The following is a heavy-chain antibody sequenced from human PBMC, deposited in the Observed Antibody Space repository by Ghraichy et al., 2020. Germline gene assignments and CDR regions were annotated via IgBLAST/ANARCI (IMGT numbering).Heavy chain of an antibody. D-gene: IGHD3-22*01. CDR1: GFTVSSNY. CDR2: IYSGGST. Sequence: WGSLRLSCAASGFTVSSNYMSWVRQAPGKGLEWVSVIYSGGSTYYADSVKGRFTISRDNSKNTLYLQMNSLRAEDTAVYYCARDGGYYYDSYGWYFDLWGRGTLVTVSS. J-gene: IGHJ2*01. V-gene: IGHV3-53*01. CDR3: ARDGGYYYDSYGWYFDL.